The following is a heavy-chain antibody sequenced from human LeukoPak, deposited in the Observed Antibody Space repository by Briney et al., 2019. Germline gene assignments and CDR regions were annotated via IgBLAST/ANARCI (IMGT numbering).Heavy chain of an antibody. CDR1: GGTFSSYA. Sequence: ASVKVSCKASGGTFSSYAISWVRQAPGQGLEWMGGIIPIFGTANYAQKFQGRVTITTDESTSTAYMELSSLRSEDTAVYYCAREPVVVADFDAFDIWGQGTMVTVSS. V-gene: IGHV1-69*05. CDR3: AREPVVVADFDAFDI. D-gene: IGHD2-15*01. J-gene: IGHJ3*02. CDR2: IIPIFGTA.